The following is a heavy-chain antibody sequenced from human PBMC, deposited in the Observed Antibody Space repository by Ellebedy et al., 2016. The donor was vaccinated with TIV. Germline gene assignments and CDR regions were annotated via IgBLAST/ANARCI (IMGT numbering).Heavy chain of an antibody. CDR2: INPTGGST. V-gene: IGHV1-46*01. CDR3: ASRSRSGLVAVGNDYYAMDV. J-gene: IGHJ6*02. Sequence: ASVKVSXXASGYTFSTYYMYWVRQAPGQGLEWMGIINPTGGSTSYAQKFQGRVTMTKDTSTSTVYMELSSLRSEDTAVYFCASRSRSGLVAVGNDYYAMDVWGQGTTVTVSS. D-gene: IGHD6-19*01. CDR1: GYTFSTYY.